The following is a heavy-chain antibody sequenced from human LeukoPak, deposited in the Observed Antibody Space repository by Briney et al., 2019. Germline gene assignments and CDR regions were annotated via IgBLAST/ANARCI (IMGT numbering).Heavy chain of an antibody. V-gene: IGHV3-21*01. D-gene: IGHD5-18*01. J-gene: IGHJ4*02. CDR2: ISSSSSSI. Sequence: GGSLRLSCAASGFTFSSYSMNWVRQAPGKGLEWISSISSSSSSIYYADSVKGRFTISRDNAKNSLYLQMNSLRAEDTAVYYCARGRGYSYVTDNWGQGTLVTVSS. CDR1: GFTFSSYS. CDR3: ARGRGYSYVTDN.